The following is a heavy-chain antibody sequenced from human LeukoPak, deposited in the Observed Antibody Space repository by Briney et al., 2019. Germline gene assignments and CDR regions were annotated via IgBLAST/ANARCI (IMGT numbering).Heavy chain of an antibody. Sequence: SETLSLTCTVSGVSISSYYWSWVRQPAGKGLEWVGGIYNSGSTNYNPSLKSGVTTSEDTSKNNSSLKLSSVTAPDTAVYYCARDPNNSSGWPDAFDIWGQGTMATVSS. CDR2: IYNSGST. V-gene: IGHV4-4*07. CDR1: GVSISSYY. D-gene: IGHD6-19*01. CDR3: ARDPNNSSGWPDAFDI. J-gene: IGHJ3*02.